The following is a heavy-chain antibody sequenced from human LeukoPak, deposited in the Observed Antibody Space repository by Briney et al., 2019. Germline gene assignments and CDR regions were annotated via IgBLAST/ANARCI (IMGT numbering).Heavy chain of an antibody. CDR1: GFTFSDYY. CDR2: ISSSGSTI. Sequence: GGSLRLSCAASGFTFSDYYMSWIRQAPGKGLEGVSYISSSGSTIYYADSVKGRFTISRDNAKNSLYLQMNSLGAEDTAVYYCASLRPRQQLVVDHWGQGTLVTVSS. V-gene: IGHV3-11*04. CDR3: ASLRPRQQLVVDH. D-gene: IGHD6-13*01. J-gene: IGHJ4*02.